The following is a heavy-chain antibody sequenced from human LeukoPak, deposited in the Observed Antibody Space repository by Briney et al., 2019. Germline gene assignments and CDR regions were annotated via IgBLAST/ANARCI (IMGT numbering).Heavy chain of an antibody. J-gene: IGHJ4*02. CDR3: AKDPRGYIVTTMLFQY. CDR2: ISSSSSYI. CDR1: GFTFSSYS. Sequence: GGSLRLSCAASGFTFSSYSMNWVRQAPGKGLEWVSSISSSSSYIYYADSVKGRFTISRDNAKNSLYLQINSLRAEDTAVYYCAKDPRGYIVTTMLFQYWGQGTLVTVSS. V-gene: IGHV3-21*04. D-gene: IGHD5-12*01.